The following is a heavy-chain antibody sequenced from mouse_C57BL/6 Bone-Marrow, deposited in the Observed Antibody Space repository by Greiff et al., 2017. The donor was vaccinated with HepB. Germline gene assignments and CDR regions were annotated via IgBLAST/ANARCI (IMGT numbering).Heavy chain of an antibody. CDR1: GYTFTEYT. CDR2: FYPGSGSI. Sequence: QVHVKQSGAELVKPGASVKLSCKASGYTFTEYTIHWVKQRSGQGLEWIGWFYPGSGSIKYNEKFKDKATLTADKSSSTVYMELSRLTSEDSAVYFCARHGRDYYGSSLAWFAYWGQGTLVTVSA. J-gene: IGHJ3*01. D-gene: IGHD1-1*01. CDR3: ARHGRDYYGSSLAWFAY. V-gene: IGHV1-62-2*01.